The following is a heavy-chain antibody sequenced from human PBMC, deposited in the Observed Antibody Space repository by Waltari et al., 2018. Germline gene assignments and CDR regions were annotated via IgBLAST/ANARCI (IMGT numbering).Heavy chain of an antibody. CDR1: GFSFSNYA. Sequence: EVQLLESGGGLVQPGGSLRLSCAASGFSFSNYAMSWVRQAPGKGLEYVSAISVSGGNTYYADSVKGRFTVSRDNSKNTLFLQMNSPRAEDTATYYCASQVDIALVPVERHFDSWGQGTLVTVSP. CDR2: ISVSGGNT. V-gene: IGHV3-23*01. CDR3: ASQVDIALVPVERHFDS. J-gene: IGHJ4*02. D-gene: IGHD2-8*02.